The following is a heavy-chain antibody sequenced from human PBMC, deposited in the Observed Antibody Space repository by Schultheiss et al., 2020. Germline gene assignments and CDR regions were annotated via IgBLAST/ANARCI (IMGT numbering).Heavy chain of an antibody. J-gene: IGHJ3*02. D-gene: IGHD7-27*01. V-gene: IGHV4-39*01. CDR3: ARHGGAVSPLGSEAFDI. CDR2: VYNSGRT. CDR1: GGSISSSTFY. Sequence: SESLSLTCTVSGGSISSSTFYWAWVRQPPGEGLEWIGSVYNSGRTFYNPSLESRVTISVDTSENQFSLRVHSVTAADTAEYYCARHGGAVSPLGSEAFDIWGQGTMVTVSS.